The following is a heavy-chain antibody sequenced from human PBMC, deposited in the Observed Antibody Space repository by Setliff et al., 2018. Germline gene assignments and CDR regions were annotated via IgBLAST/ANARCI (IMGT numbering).Heavy chain of an antibody. D-gene: IGHD2-15*01. V-gene: IGHV1-69*05. CDR1: GGTFSSYG. CDR3: ARDSPEMVAPPAAHCFDP. Sequence: GASVKVSCKASGGTFSSYGISWVRQAPGQGLEWMGGTIPIFGSTNYAQKFQDRVTIITDESTSTAYMELRSLRTEDTAVYYCARDSPEMVAPPAAHCFDPWGQGTLVTVSS. J-gene: IGHJ5*02. CDR2: TIPIFGST.